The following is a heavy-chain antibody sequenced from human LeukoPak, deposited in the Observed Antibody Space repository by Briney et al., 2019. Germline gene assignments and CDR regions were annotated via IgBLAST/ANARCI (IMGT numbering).Heavy chain of an antibody. D-gene: IGHD6-6*01. CDR2: IYYSGST. J-gene: IGHJ4*02. V-gene: IGHV4-59*01. Sequence: SETLSLTCTVSGGSISSYYWSWIRQPPGKGLEWIGYIYYSGSTNYNPSLKSRVTISVDSSKNQFSLKLSSVTAADTAVYYCARVDPDSSSTLEVFDYWGQGTLVTVSS. CDR1: GGSISSYY. CDR3: ARVDPDSSSTLEVFDY.